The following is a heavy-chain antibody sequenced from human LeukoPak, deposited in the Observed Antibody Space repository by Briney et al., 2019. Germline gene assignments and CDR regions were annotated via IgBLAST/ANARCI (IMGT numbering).Heavy chain of an antibody. CDR2: IPYDGSNE. CDR3: AKLTNSWFDP. D-gene: IGHD2-2*01. CDR1: GFTFSSYV. J-gene: IGHJ5*02. Sequence: GRSLRLSCAASGFTFSSYVMHWVRQAPGKGLEWVAIIPYDGSNEYYADSVKGRFTISRDNSKNTLYLQMNSLRAEDTAVYYCAKLTNSWFDPWGQGTLVAVSS. V-gene: IGHV3-30*04.